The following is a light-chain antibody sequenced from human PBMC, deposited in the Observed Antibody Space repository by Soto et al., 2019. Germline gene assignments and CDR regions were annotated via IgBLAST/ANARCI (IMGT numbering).Light chain of an antibody. V-gene: IGLV2-11*01. CDR3: CSYAGSPYV. CDR1: SSDVGAYDY. CDR2: DVT. Sequence: SALTQPRSVSGSPGQSVAISCTGTSSDVGAYDYVSWYQQHPGKAPKLMIYDVTKRPSGVPDRFSGSKSGNTASLTISGLQPEDESDYYCCSYAGSPYVFGTGTKLTVL. J-gene: IGLJ1*01.